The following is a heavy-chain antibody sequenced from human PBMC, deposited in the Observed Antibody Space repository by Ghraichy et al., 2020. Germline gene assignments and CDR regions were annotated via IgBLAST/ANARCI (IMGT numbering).Heavy chain of an antibody. CDR3: TTYFGIVGSYFDY. V-gene: IGHV3-15*01. D-gene: IGHD1-26*01. Sequence: GGSLRLSCAASGFTFSNAWMSWVRQAPGKGLEWVGRIKSKTDGGTTDYAAPVKGRFTISRDDSKNTLYLQMNSLKTEDTAVYYCTTYFGIVGSYFDYWGQGTLVTVSS. CDR1: GFTFSNAW. CDR2: IKSKTDGGTT. J-gene: IGHJ4*02.